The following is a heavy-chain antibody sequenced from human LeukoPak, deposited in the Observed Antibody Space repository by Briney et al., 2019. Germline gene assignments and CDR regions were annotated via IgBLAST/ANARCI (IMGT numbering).Heavy chain of an antibody. J-gene: IGHJ4*02. Sequence: GGSPRLSRAASGFTFSSYWMSWVRQAPGKGLEWLANIKQDGSEKYYVDSVKGRFTISRDNAKNSLYLQMNSLRVEDTAVYYCARPGRGTAYWGQGTLVTVSS. CDR2: IKQDGSEK. D-gene: IGHD3-16*01. CDR1: GFTFSSYW. CDR3: ARPGRGTAY. V-gene: IGHV3-7*01.